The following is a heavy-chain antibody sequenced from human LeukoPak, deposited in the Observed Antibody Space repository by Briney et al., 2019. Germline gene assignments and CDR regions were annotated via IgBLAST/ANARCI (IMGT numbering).Heavy chain of an antibody. D-gene: IGHD6-13*01. CDR2: IYPGDSDT. Sequence: GQSLKISCKGSGYSFTSYWIGWVRQMPGKGLEWMGIIYPGDSDTRYSPSFQGQVTISADKSISTAYLQWSSLKASDTAMYYRARRQYSSSWYYFDYWGQGTLVTVSS. J-gene: IGHJ4*02. CDR3: ARRQYSSSWYYFDY. V-gene: IGHV5-51*01. CDR1: GYSFTSYW.